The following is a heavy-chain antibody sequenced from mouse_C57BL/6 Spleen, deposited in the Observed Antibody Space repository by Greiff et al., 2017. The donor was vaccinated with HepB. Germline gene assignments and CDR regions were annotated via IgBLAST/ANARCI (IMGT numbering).Heavy chain of an antibody. V-gene: IGHV1-80*01. J-gene: IGHJ3*01. Sequence: QVQLQQSGAELVKPGASVKISCKASGYSFSSYWMNWVKQRPGKGLEWIGQIYPGDGDTNYNGKFKGKATLTADKSSSTAYMQLSSLTSEDSAVYFCARSAVTGAERAWFAYWGQGTLVTVSA. D-gene: IGHD4-1*01. CDR3: ARSAVTGAERAWFAY. CDR2: IYPGDGDT. CDR1: GYSFSSYW.